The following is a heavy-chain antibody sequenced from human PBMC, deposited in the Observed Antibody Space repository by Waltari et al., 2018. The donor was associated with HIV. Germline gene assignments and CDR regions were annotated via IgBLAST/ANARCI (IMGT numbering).Heavy chain of an antibody. V-gene: IGHV3-7*01. CDR2: IKQDGSEK. Sequence: EVQLVESGGGLVQPGGSLRLSCAASGFTFSSYWMSWVRQAPGKGLEWVANIKQDGSEKYYVDSVKGRFTISRDNAKNSLYLQMNSLRAEDTAVYYCARDWMVQGVSLYYYYGMDVWGQGTTVTVSS. CDR3: ARDWMVQGVSLYYYYGMDV. J-gene: IGHJ6*02. D-gene: IGHD3-10*01. CDR1: GFTFSSYW.